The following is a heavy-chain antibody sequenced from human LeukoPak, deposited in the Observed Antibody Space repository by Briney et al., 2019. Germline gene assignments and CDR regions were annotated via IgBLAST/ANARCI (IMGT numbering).Heavy chain of an antibody. J-gene: IGHJ4*02. CDR3: ARENKGYYHGSGSYYYDDY. Sequence: ASVKVSCKASGYTFTGYYMHWVRQAPGQGLEWMGWINPNSGGTNYAQKFQGRVTMTRDTSISTAYMELSRLRSDDAAVYYCARENKGYYHGSGSYYYDDYWGQGTLVTVSS. CDR2: INPNSGGT. D-gene: IGHD3-10*01. V-gene: IGHV1-2*02. CDR1: GYTFTGYY.